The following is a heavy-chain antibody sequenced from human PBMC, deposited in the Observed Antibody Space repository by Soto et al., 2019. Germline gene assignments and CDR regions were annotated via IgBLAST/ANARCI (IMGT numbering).Heavy chain of an antibody. CDR1: GFTFSSYS. Sequence: EVQLVESGGGLVQPGGSLRLSCAASGFTFSSYSMNWVRQAPGKGLEWVSYISSSSSTIYYADSVKGRFTISRDNAKNSLYLQMNRLRDEDTAVYYCARDLATCGGDCSPAGYWGQGTLVTVSS. CDR2: ISSSSSTI. J-gene: IGHJ4*02. V-gene: IGHV3-48*02. D-gene: IGHD2-21*02. CDR3: ARDLATCGGDCSPAGY.